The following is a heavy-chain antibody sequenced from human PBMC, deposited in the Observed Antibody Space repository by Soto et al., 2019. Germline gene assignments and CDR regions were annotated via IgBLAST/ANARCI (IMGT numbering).Heavy chain of an antibody. CDR1: GGSFSGYY. CDR2: INHSGST. J-gene: IGHJ6*03. CDR3: ARGYYYGSGSYFIARAGGYYYYYMDV. V-gene: IGHV4-34*01. Sequence: QVQLQQWGAGLLKPSETLSLTCAVYGGSFSGYYWSWIRQPPGKGLGWIGEINHSGSTNYNPSLKRRGTISVDTSKNQFSLKLSSVTAADTAVYYCARGYYYGSGSYFIARAGGYYYYYMDVWGKGTTVTVSS. D-gene: IGHD3-10*01.